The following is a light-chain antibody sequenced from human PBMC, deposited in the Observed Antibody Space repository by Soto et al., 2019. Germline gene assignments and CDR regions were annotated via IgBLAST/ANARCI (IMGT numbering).Light chain of an antibody. J-gene: IGLJ3*02. Sequence: QSALTQPASVSGSPGQSITISCTGTSSDVGGYKYVSRYQQHPGKAPKLIIYEVSNRPSGVSNRFSGSKSDNTASLTISGLQAEDEADYYCSSYTSSSTVVLGGGTKLTVL. CDR1: SSDVGGYKY. V-gene: IGLV2-14*01. CDR3: SSYTSSSTVV. CDR2: EVS.